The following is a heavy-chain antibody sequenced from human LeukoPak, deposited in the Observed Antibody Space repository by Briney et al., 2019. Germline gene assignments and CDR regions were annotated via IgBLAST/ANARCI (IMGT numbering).Heavy chain of an antibody. V-gene: IGHV4-4*07. CDR1: GGSISSYY. Sequence: SESLSLTCTVSGGSISSYYWSWIRQPAGKGLEWIRRIYTSGSTNYNPSLKSRVTMSVDTSKNQFSLKLSSVTAADTAVYYCARDVSVVVAAAPGPFDIWGQGTMVTVSS. J-gene: IGHJ3*02. D-gene: IGHD2-15*01. CDR3: ARDVSVVVAAAPGPFDI. CDR2: IYTSGST.